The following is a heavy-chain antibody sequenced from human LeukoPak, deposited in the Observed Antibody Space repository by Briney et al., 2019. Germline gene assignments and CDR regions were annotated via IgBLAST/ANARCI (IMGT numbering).Heavy chain of an antibody. Sequence: TSETLSLTCNVSGGSISTYYWTWIRQPPGKGLEWIGYSHYSGSTNYNPALKSRVTMSADTSKNQFFLELNSVTAADTAVYYCARAPRGESDAASGFYGLDVWGQGTTVTVSS. D-gene: IGHD3-22*01. CDR1: GGSISTYY. CDR2: SHYSGST. J-gene: IGHJ6*02. V-gene: IGHV4-59*01. CDR3: ARAPRGESDAASGFYGLDV.